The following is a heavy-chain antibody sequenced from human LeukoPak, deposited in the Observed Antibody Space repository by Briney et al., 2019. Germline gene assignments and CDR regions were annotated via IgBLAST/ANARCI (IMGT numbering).Heavy chain of an antibody. CDR2: ISSSGSYI. V-gene: IGHV3-21*01. D-gene: IGHD5-18*01. J-gene: IGHJ3*02. CDR3: ARVDSYGSDAFDI. Sequence: GGSLRLSCAASGFTFSSYLMHWVRPAPGKGLGWVSSISSSGSYIYYADSVKGRFTISRDNAKNSLYLQMNSLRAEDTAVYYCARVDSYGSDAFDIWGQGTMVTVSS. CDR1: GFTFSSYL.